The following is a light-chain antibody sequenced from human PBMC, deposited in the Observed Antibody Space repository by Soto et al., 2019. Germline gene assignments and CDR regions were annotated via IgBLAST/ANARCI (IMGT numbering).Light chain of an antibody. J-gene: IGKJ1*01. CDR3: QQYDTWPRT. Sequence: RVMTQSPDTLYVSPGERATLSCRASQSVSTNFAWYLQKPGQAPRLLIYGASTRATAVPARFTASGSGTEFTLSISSLQSDDFGVYYCQQYDTWPRTFGQGTKVDI. CDR1: QSVSTN. V-gene: IGKV3-15*01. CDR2: GAS.